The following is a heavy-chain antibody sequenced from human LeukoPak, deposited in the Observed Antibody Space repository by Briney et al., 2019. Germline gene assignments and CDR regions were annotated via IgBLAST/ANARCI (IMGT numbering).Heavy chain of an antibody. CDR3: ARYSSSFDY. Sequence: GGSLRLSCAASGLTFSPYWMNWVRQAPGKGLESVANIKEDGSEKYYVDSVKGRFTISRDNAKNSLYLQMNSLRAEDTAVYYCARYSSSFDYWGQGILVTVSS. CDR1: GLTFSPYW. V-gene: IGHV3-7*01. D-gene: IGHD6-13*01. J-gene: IGHJ4*02. CDR2: IKEDGSEK.